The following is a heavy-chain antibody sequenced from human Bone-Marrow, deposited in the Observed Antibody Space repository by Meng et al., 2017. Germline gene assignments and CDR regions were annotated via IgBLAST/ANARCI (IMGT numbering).Heavy chain of an antibody. CDR1: GGSISSGGYY. CDR3: ARGRRGYCSGGSCYHSNWFDP. CDR2: IYYSGST. D-gene: IGHD2-15*01. V-gene: IGHV4-31*01. J-gene: IGHJ5*02. Sequence: GHVQGSGPGLVKPSQTLSLTCTVSGGSISSGGYYWSWIRQHPGKGLEWIGYIYYSGSTYYNPSLKSLVTISVDTSKNQFSLKLSSVTAADTAVYYCARGRRGYCSGGSCYHSNWFDPWGQGTLVTVSS.